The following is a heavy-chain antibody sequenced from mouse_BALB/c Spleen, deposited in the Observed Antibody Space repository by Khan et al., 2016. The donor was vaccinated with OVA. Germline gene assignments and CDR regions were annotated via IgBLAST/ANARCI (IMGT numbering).Heavy chain of an antibody. CDR2: IYWDDDN. CDR1: GFSLSSSGMG. Sequence: QVTLKESGPGILQPSQTLSLTCSFSGFSLSSSGMGVIWIRQPKGKGLEWLAHIYWDDDNSYNPSLKSRLITSKDTSRNQGFLIITMMATVDTATSYCSRSPWLLHHALDFWGQATPVTVSP. CDR3: SRSPWLLHHALDF. J-gene: IGHJ4*01. V-gene: IGHV8-12*01. D-gene: IGHD2-3*01.